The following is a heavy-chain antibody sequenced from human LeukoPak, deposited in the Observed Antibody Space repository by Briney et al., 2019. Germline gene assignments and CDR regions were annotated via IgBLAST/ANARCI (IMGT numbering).Heavy chain of an antibody. Sequence: KPSETLSLTCAVYGGSFSGYYWSWIRQPPGKGLEWIGEINHSGSTNYNPSLKSRVTISVDTSKNQFSLKLSSVTAADTAVYSCASGPGNPGRGSYHYYGMDVWGQGTMVTVSS. CDR1: GGSFSGYY. CDR2: INHSGST. J-gene: IGHJ6*02. CDR3: ASGPGNPGRGSYHYYGMDV. D-gene: IGHD3-10*01. V-gene: IGHV4-34*01.